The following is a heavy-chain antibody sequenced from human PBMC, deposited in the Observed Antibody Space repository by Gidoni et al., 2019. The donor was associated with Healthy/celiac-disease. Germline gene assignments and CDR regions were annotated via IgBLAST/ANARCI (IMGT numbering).Heavy chain of an antibody. Sequence: FSSYAMSWVRQAPGKGLEWVSAISGSGGSTYYADSVKGRFTISRDNSKNTLYLQMNSLRAEDTAVYYCAKGGWTLNLIIDYWGQGTLVTVSS. J-gene: IGHJ4*02. D-gene: IGHD6-19*01. CDR1: FSSYA. V-gene: IGHV3-23*01. CDR3: AKGGWTLNLIIDY. CDR2: ISGSGGST.